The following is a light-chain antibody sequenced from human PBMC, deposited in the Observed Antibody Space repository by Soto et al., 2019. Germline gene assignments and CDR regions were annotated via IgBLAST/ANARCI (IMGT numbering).Light chain of an antibody. Sequence: EVVMTQSPDTLSVSPGERATLSCRASQSVGIKLGWYQQRPGQAPRLLIYGASTRATGVPARFSGGGSGTEFTLPISSLQSEDSAVYYCRQYDNWFPFTFGQGTRREIK. J-gene: IGKJ5*01. CDR2: GAS. CDR3: RQYDNWFPFT. V-gene: IGKV3-15*01. CDR1: QSVGIK.